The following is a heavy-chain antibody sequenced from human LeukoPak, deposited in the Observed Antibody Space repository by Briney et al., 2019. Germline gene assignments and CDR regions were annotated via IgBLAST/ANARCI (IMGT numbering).Heavy chain of an antibody. J-gene: IGHJ5*02. V-gene: IGHV4-59*01. CDR3: ARGGYYGSGNDFRFDP. D-gene: IGHD3-10*01. CDR1: GGSINSYY. CDR2: IHYTGST. Sequence: ASETLSLTCTVSGGSINSYYWSWIRQPPGKGLECIGYIHYTGSTNYNPSLKSRVTISVDTSKSQFSLKLSSVTAADTAIYYCARGGYYGSGNDFRFDPWGQGTLVTVSS.